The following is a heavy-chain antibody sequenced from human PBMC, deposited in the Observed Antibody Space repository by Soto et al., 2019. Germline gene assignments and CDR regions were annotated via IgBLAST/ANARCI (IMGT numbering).Heavy chain of an antibody. CDR3: ARGGVAAYWFDP. Sequence: QSQTLSLTCAISGDSVSSNSAAWNWIRQSPSRGLEWLGRTYYRSKWYNDYAVSVKSRITINPDTSKNQFSLQPNSVTPEDTAVYYCARGGVAAYWFDPWGQGTLVTVSS. CDR2: TYYRSKWYN. V-gene: IGHV6-1*01. D-gene: IGHD6-6*01. J-gene: IGHJ5*02. CDR1: GDSVSSNSAA.